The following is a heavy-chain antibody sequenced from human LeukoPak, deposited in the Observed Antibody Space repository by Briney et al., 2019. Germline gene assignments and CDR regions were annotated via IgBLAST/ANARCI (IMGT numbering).Heavy chain of an antibody. Sequence: GGSLRLSCAASGFTFSRYWMSWVRQTPGKGLEWVANINQDGGGKYYVDSVKGRFTISRDNTKNSLYLQMNSLTAEDTAIYYCARHEENPGFSSQWGQGTLVTVSS. CDR3: ARHEENPGFSSQ. CDR2: INQDGGGK. J-gene: IGHJ4*02. CDR1: GFTFSRYW. D-gene: IGHD6-19*01. V-gene: IGHV3-7*01.